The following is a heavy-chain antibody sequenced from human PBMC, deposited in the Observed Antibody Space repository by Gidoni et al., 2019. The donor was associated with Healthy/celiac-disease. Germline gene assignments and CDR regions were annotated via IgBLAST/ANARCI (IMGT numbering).Heavy chain of an antibody. V-gene: IGHV3-21*01. D-gene: IGHD3-10*01. J-gene: IGHJ4*02. Sequence: EVQLVASGGGLVKPGGSLRLSCAASGFTFRRYSMNWVRQAPGKGPEWVSSISASNSDIYYADSVKGRFIISRDNAKNSLYLQMNSLRAEDTAVYYCARDPGGSHFDYWGQGTLVTVSS. CDR3: ARDPGGSHFDY. CDR2: ISASNSDI. CDR1: GFTFRRYS.